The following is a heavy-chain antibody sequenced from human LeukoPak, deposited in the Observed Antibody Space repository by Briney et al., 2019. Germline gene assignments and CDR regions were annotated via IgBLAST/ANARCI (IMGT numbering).Heavy chain of an antibody. J-gene: IGHJ2*01. CDR3: ARYGGGSYWYFNL. D-gene: IGHD2-15*01. Sequence: LRLSCAASGFTFSTYAMHWIRQPPGKGLEWIGEINHSGSTNYNPSLKSRVTISVDTSNNQFSLKLSSVTAADTAVYFCARYGGGSYWYFNLWGRGTLVTVSS. CDR1: GFTFSTYA. CDR2: INHSGST. V-gene: IGHV4-34*01.